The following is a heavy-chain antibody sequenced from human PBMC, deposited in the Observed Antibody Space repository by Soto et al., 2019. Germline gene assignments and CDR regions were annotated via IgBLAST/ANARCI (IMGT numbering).Heavy chain of an antibody. CDR1: GGTSSTYT. CDR3: ARVYSSSPNYFDY. Sequence: ASAKVSSQASGGTSSTYTIGWVRQAPGQGLEWMGIINPSGGSTSYAQKFQGRVTMTRDTSTSTVYMELSSLRSEDTAVYYCARVYSSSPNYFDYWGQGTLVTVSS. D-gene: IGHD6-6*01. V-gene: IGHV1-46*01. CDR2: INPSGGST. J-gene: IGHJ4*02.